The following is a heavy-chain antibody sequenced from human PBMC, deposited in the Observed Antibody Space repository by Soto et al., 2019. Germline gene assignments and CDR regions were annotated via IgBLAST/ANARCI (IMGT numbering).Heavy chain of an antibody. CDR2: INAGNGNT. V-gene: IGHV1-3*01. CDR3: ASQEWLFPGSSYYYYYMDV. J-gene: IGHJ6*03. D-gene: IGHD3-3*01. Sequence: ASVKVSCKASGYTFTSYAMHWVRQAPGQRLEWMGWINAGNGNTKYSQKFQGRVTITRDTSASTAYMELSSLRSEDTAVYYCASQEWLFPGSSYYYYYMDVWGKGTTVTVSS. CDR1: GYTFTSYA.